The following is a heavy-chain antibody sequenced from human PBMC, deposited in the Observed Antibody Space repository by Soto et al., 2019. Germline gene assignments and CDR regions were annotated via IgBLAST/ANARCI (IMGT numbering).Heavy chain of an antibody. V-gene: IGHV3-30*18. D-gene: IGHD6-19*01. CDR1: GFTFSSYG. CDR3: AKRGGYSSGWYGGWYYYGMDV. J-gene: IGHJ6*02. Sequence: QVQLVESGGGVVQPGRSLRLSCAASGFTFSSYGMHWVRQAPGKGLEWVAVISYDGSNKYYADSVKGRFTISRDNSKNTLYLQMNSLRAEDTAVYYCAKRGGYSSGWYGGWYYYGMDVWGQGTTVTVSS. CDR2: ISYDGSNK.